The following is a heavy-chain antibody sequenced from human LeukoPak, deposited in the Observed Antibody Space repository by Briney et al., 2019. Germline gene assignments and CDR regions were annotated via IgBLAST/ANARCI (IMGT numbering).Heavy chain of an antibody. J-gene: IGHJ4*02. CDR1: GFTFGDYA. V-gene: IGHV3-49*04. CDR2: IRSKAYGGTT. CDR3: TRVGSPSVYSYGLYYFDY. Sequence: GGSLRLSCTASGFTFGDYAMSWVRQAPGKGLEWVGFIRSKAYGGTTEYAASVKARFTISRDDSKSIAYLQMNSLKTEDTAVYYCTRVGSPSVYSYGLYYFDYWGQGTLVTVSS. D-gene: IGHD5-18*01.